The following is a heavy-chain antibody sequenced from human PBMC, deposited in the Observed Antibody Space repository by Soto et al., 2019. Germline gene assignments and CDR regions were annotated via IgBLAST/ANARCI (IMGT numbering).Heavy chain of an antibody. D-gene: IGHD6-13*01. CDR1: GGSFSGYY. V-gene: IGHV4-34*01. J-gene: IGHJ4*02. CDR3: ARGRRYSSSWYAGN. CDR2: INHSGST. Sequence: QVQLQQWGAGLLKPSETLSLTCAVYGGSFSGYYWSWIRQPPGKGLEWIGEINHSGSTNYNPSLKGRVTISVDTSQNQFSLKLSSVTAADTAVYYCARGRRYSSSWYAGNWGQGTLVTVSS.